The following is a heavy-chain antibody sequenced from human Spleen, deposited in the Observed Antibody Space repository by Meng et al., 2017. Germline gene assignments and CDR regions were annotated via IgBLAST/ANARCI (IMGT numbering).Heavy chain of an antibody. Sequence: GESLKISCAASGFTFSSQAMSWVRQAPGKGLVWVSVISGSGGSTYYADSVKGRFTVSRDNSKNTLYLQMNSLRVEDTAVYYCAKDFYYDILTGYYLDYWGQGTLVTVSS. V-gene: IGHV3-23*01. CDR3: AKDFYYDILTGYYLDY. J-gene: IGHJ4*02. D-gene: IGHD3-9*01. CDR2: ISGSGGST. CDR1: GFTFSSQA.